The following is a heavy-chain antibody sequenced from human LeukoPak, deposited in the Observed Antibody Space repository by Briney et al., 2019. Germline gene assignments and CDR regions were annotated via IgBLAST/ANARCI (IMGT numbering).Heavy chain of an antibody. J-gene: IGHJ4*02. D-gene: IGHD6-6*01. CDR3: ARMPVLAGFDY. CDR1: GYSISSSNW. V-gene: IGHV4-28*01. CDR2: IYYSGST. Sequence: SETLSLTCAVSGYSISSSNWWGWIRQPPGKGLEWIGYIYYSGSTYYNPSLKSRVTMSVDTSKNQFSLKLSSVTAVDTAVYYCARMPVLAGFDYWGQGTLVTVSS.